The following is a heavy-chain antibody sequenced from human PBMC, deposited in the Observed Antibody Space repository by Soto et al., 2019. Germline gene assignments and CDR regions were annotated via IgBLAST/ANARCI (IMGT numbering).Heavy chain of an antibody. CDR2: IYHSGST. CDR3: ARGSSCTSSSCHVAPFDY. CDR1: GGSISSGGYS. Sequence: SETLSLTCAVSGGSISSGGYSWSWIRQPPGKGLEWIGYIYHSGSTYYNPSLKSRVTISVDRSKNQFSLKLSSVTAADTAVYYCARGSSCTSSSCHVAPFDYWGQGTLVTVSS. J-gene: IGHJ4*02. D-gene: IGHD2-2*01. V-gene: IGHV4-30-2*01.